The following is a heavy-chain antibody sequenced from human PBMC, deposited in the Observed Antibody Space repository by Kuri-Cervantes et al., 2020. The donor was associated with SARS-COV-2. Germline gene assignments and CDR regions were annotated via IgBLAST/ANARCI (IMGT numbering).Heavy chain of an antibody. V-gene: IGHV3-30*18. J-gene: IGHJ4*02. CDR1: GFNFSRAD. D-gene: IGHD2-21*01. CDR2: ISYDGKHK. Sequence: GESLKISCTASGFNFSRADMHWVRQAPGKGLDWVAVISYDGKHKKCIDSGKGRFAISRDNSQNTLLLQMTSLRSDDTVMYYWAKDHFGVHDFWGQGTLVTVSS. CDR3: AKDHFGVHDF.